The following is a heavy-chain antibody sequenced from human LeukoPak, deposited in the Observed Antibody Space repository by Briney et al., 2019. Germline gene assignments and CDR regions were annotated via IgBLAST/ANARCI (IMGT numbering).Heavy chain of an antibody. V-gene: IGHV3-21*01. D-gene: IGHD2-15*01. CDR3: ATQYCSGGCWSF. J-gene: IGHJ3*01. CDR2: ISSSSSYV. CDR1: GFTFSSYS. Sequence: GGSLRLSCAASGFTFSSYSMNWVRQAPGKGLEWVSSISSSSSYVYYADSVKGRFTISRDNAKNSLYLQMNSLRAEDTAVYYCATQYCSGGCWSFWGRGTMVTVSS.